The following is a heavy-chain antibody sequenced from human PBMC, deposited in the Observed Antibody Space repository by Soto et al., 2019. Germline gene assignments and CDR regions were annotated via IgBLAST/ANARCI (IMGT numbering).Heavy chain of an antibody. Sequence: PSETLSLTCTVSGASISGFYWSWIRKSAGKGLEWIGRIYATGTTDYNPSLKSRVMMSVDTSKKQFSLKLRSVTAADTAIYYCARRYNWNDNYFDPWGPGALVTVSS. CDR2: IYATGTT. D-gene: IGHD1-20*01. V-gene: IGHV4-4*07. CDR1: GASISGFY. CDR3: ARRYNWNDNYFDP. J-gene: IGHJ5*02.